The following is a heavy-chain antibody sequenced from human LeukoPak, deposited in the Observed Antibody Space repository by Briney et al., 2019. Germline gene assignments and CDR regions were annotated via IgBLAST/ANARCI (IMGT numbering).Heavy chain of an antibody. CDR1: GFTFSSYW. Sequence: PGGSLRLSCAASGFTFSSYWMHWVRQAPGKGLVWVSRINSDGSSTSYADSVKGRFTISRDNAKNTLYLQMNSLRAEDTAVYYCARGPVGATSRIWFDLWGQGTLVTVSS. D-gene: IGHD1-26*01. V-gene: IGHV3-74*01. CDR3: ARGPVGATSRIWFDL. J-gene: IGHJ5*02. CDR2: INSDGSST.